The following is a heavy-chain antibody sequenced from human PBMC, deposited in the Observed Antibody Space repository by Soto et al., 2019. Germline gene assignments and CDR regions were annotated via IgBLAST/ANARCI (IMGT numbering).Heavy chain of an antibody. CDR1: GGSISSYY. V-gene: IGHV4-59*01. Sequence: SETLSLTCTVSGGSISSYYWSWIRQPPGKGLEWIGYIYYSGSTNYNPSLKSRVTISVDTSKNQFSLKLSSVTAADTAVYYCARERKIGDRYYYYGMDVWGQGTTVTVSS. CDR3: ARERKIGDRYYYYGMDV. J-gene: IGHJ6*02. D-gene: IGHD3-16*01. CDR2: IYYSGST.